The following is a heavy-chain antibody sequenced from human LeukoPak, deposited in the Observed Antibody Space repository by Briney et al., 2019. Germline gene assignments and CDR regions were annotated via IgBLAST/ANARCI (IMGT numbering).Heavy chain of an antibody. D-gene: IGHD3-10*01. Sequence: GGSLRLSCAASGFTLSNYWMTWVRQAPAKGLEWVANINRDESDKHYVDSVEGRFTISRDNAKNSLYLQMNSLRAEDTAVYYCVRDDGHSYQYASRTYYYDAFDIWGQGTVVTVSS. CDR3: VRDDGHSYQYASRTYYYDAFDI. CDR2: INRDESDK. V-gene: IGHV3-7*01. J-gene: IGHJ3*02. CDR1: GFTLSNYW.